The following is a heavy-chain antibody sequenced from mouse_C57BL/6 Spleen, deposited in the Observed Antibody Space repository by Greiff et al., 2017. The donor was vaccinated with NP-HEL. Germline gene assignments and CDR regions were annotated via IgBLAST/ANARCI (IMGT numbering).Heavy chain of an antibody. CDR2: IDPSDSYT. CDR3: ARRRTEYAMDY. V-gene: IGHV1-69*01. Sequence: QVQLQQPGAELVMPGASVKLSCKASGYTFTSYWMHWVKQRPGQGLEWIGEIDPSDSYTNYNQKFKGKSTLTVDKSSSTAYMQLSSLTSEDSAVYYCARRRTEYAMDYWGQGTSVTVSS. J-gene: IGHJ4*01. CDR1: GYTFTSYW.